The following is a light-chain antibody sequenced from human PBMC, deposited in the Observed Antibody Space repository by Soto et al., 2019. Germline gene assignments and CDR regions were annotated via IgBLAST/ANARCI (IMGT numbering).Light chain of an antibody. Sequence: DIQLTQSPSFLSASVGDRVTIACRASQGISSYLAWYQQQPGKAPKLLIYAASTLQRGVPSRFSGSGSGTEFTLTISSLQPEDFATYYCQQLNSYPTFGGGTKVDI. J-gene: IGKJ4*01. CDR2: AAS. CDR1: QGISSY. CDR3: QQLNSYPT. V-gene: IGKV1-9*01.